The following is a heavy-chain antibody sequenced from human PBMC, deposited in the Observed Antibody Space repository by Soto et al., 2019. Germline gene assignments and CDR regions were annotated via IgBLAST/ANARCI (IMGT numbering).Heavy chain of an antibody. CDR2: ISSNSART. Sequence: PGGSLRLSCVASGFTFSIFAMSWVRQAPGKGLEWLSTISSNSARTYYADSVKGRFTISRDNSNDTLFLQMNSLRAEDTAIYYCANFKTLFWFGESSDVHWGRGVLVTVSS. V-gene: IGHV3-23*01. CDR1: GFTFSIFA. J-gene: IGHJ4*02. CDR3: ANFKTLFWFGESSDVH. D-gene: IGHD3-10*01.